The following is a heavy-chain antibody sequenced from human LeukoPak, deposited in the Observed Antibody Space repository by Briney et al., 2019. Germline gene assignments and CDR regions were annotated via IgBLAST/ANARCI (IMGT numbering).Heavy chain of an antibody. V-gene: IGHV3-33*01. J-gene: IGHJ4*02. Sequence: SGGSLRLSCAASGFTFRNFGMHWVRQAPGKGLEWVAIIWYDGSKSYYADSVKDRSTFSRDNSKNTVYLQMNGLRADDTAVYFCVRDRGGYHYFDYWGQGTLVTVSS. CDR2: IWYDGSKS. CDR3: VRDRGGYHYFDY. D-gene: IGHD3-16*02. CDR1: GFTFRNFG.